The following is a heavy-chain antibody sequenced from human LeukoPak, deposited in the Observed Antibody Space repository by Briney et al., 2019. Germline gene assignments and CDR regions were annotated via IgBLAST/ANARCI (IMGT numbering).Heavy chain of an antibody. J-gene: IGHJ4*02. CDR1: GFTFSSYA. Sequence: PGGSLRLSCAASGFTFSSYAMSWVRQAPGKGLEWVSAISGSGGSTYYADSVKGRFTISRDNSKNTLYLQMNSLRAEDTAVYYCAKNGYIVVVPAAPGRGYYFDYWGQGTLVTVSS. V-gene: IGHV3-23*01. CDR2: ISGSGGST. D-gene: IGHD2-2*01. CDR3: AKNGYIVVVPAAPGRGYYFDY.